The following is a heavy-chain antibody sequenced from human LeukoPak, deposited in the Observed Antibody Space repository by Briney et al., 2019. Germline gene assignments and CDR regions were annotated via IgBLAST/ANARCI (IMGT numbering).Heavy chain of an antibody. CDR3: ARGGNYYGSGSYWNFDY. J-gene: IGHJ4*02. V-gene: IGHV3-74*01. CDR1: GFTFNAFW. Sequence: GGSLRLSCAASGFTFNAFWMHWVRQAPGKGLVWVSRINTDDGGTSYADSVKGRFTISRDNAKDTLYPQMNSLRAEDTAVYYCARGGNYYGSGSYWNFDYWGQGTLVTVSS. D-gene: IGHD3-10*01. CDR2: INTDDGGT.